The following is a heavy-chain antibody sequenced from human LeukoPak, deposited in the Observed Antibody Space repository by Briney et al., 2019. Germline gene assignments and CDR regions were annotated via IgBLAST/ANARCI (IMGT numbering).Heavy chain of an antibody. CDR2: IWFDGSKK. J-gene: IGHJ6*02. V-gene: IGHV3-33*03. CDR3: ASRSCSGGSCYGMEGYGMDV. D-gene: IGHD2-15*01. CDR1: GFTFSNHG. Sequence: PGRSLRLSCAASGFTFSNHGFHWVRQAPGKGLEWVGLIWFDGSKKHYADSVKGRFTISRDDSKNTLYMEMNSLRAEDTAVYYCASRSCSGGSCYGMEGYGMDVWGQGTTVTVSS.